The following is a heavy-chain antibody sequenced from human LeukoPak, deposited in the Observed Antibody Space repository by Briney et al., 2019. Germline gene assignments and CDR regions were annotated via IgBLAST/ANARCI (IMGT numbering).Heavy chain of an antibody. J-gene: IGHJ4*02. V-gene: IGHV1-2*02. CDR2: INPNSGGT. Sequence: GASVKLSCKASGYTFTGYYMHWVRQAPGQGLEWMGWINPNSGGTNYAQKFQGRVTMTRDTSISTAYMELRRLRSDDTAVYYCARIVGATTHFDYWGQGTLVTVSS. D-gene: IGHD1-26*01. CDR3: ARIVGATTHFDY. CDR1: GYTFTGYY.